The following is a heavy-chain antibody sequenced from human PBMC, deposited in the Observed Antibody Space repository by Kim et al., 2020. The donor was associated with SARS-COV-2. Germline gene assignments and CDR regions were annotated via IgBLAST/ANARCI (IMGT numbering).Heavy chain of an antibody. CDR1: GYTLTELS. V-gene: IGHV1-24*01. Sequence: ASVKVSCKVSGYTLTELSMHWVRQAPGKGLEWMGGFDPEDGETIYAQKFQGRVTMTEDTSTDTAYMELSSLRSEDTAVYYCATDFSGRGATRYYGMDVWGQGTTVTVSS. CDR3: ATDFSGRGATRYYGMDV. J-gene: IGHJ6*02. D-gene: IGHD1-26*01. CDR2: FDPEDGET.